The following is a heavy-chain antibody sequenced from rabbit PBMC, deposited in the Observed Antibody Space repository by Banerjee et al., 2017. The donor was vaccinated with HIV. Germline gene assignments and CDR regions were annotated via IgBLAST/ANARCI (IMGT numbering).Heavy chain of an antibody. D-gene: IGHD8-1*01. CDR3: ARGYAGSGYFNYFNF. Sequence: QEQLVESGGDLVQPGASLTLTCKASGFDFSRNYWICWVRQAPGKGLEWIACIYTGSSGSTYYASRAKGRFTISKTSSTTVTLQMTSLTAADTATYFCARGYAGSGYFNYFNFRGPGTLVTVS. CDR1: GFDFSRNYW. CDR2: IYTGSSGST. J-gene: IGHJ4*01. V-gene: IGHV1S45*01.